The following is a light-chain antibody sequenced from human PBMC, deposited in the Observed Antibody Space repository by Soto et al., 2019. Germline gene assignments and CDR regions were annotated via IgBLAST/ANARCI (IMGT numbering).Light chain of an antibody. CDR1: QSVLYSSNNKNY. CDR2: WAS. Sequence: DIVMTQSPDSLAVSLGERATINCKSIQSVLYSSNNKNYLAWYPQKPGPPPKLLIYWASTRESGVPVPCICSESRIDVTLTIISLQAKDVEVYYCQQYYSTPPYTFGQRTKLAIK. J-gene: IGKJ2*01. V-gene: IGKV4-1*01. CDR3: QQYYSTPPYT.